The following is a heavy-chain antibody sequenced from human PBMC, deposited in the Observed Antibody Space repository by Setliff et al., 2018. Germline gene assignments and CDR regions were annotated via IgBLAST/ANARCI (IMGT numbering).Heavy chain of an antibody. CDR2: VYDSGTT. CDR3: ASCRYQVPYDY. CDR1: GASISSISYY. Sequence: PSETLSLTCTVSGASISSISYYWGWIRQPPGKGLEWIGTVYDSGTTYYNPSLKSRVTIFVDTSKNQFSLNLNSVTAADTGVYYCASCRYQVPYDYWGQGTPVTVSS. D-gene: IGHD2-2*01. V-gene: IGHV4-39*01. J-gene: IGHJ4*02.